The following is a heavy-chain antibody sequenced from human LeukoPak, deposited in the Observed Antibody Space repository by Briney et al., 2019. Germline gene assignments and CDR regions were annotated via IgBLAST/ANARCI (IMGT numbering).Heavy chain of an antibody. V-gene: IGHV3-33*01. CDR1: GFTFSSYG. CDR3: ASDYGDYVGTDAFDI. J-gene: IGHJ3*02. CDR2: IWYDGSSK. D-gene: IGHD4-17*01. Sequence: GGSLRLSCAASGFTFSSYGMHWVRQAPGKGLEWVAVIWYDGSSKYYADSVKGRFTISRDNSKNTLYLQMNSLRAEDTAVYYCASDYGDYVGTDAFDIWGQRTMVTVSS.